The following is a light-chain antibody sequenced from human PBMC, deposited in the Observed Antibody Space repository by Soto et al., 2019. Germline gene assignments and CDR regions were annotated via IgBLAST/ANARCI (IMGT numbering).Light chain of an antibody. Sequence: QSVLTQSPSASASLGASVKLTCTLSSGHSSYAIAWHQQQPEKGPRYLMKLNSDGSHSKGDGIPDRFSGSSSGAERYLTISSLQSEDEADYYCQTWGKGVVFGGGTKVTVL. CDR3: QTWGKGVV. J-gene: IGLJ2*01. V-gene: IGLV4-69*01. CDR1: SGHSSYA. CDR2: LNSDGSH.